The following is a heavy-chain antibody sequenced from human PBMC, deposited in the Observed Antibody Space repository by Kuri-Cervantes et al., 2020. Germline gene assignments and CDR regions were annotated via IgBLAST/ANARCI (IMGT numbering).Heavy chain of an antibody. V-gene: IGHV1-18*01. CDR3: ARDYGDAYADSFLYYMDV. CDR1: GYTFTTNG. Sequence: ASVKVSCKASGYTFTTNGISWVRQAAGQGLEWMGWISGYDGDTKYAEKVQGRVTMTTDTSTNTAYMELRGLRFDDSAVDYCARDYGDAYADSFLYYMDVWGKGTTVTVSS. CDR2: ISGYDGDT. D-gene: IGHD4-17*01. J-gene: IGHJ6*03.